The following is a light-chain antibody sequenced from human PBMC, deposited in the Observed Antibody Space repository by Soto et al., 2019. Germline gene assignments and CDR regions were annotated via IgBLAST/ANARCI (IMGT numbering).Light chain of an antibody. Sequence: EIVLTQSPGTLSLSPGERATLSCRASQTVSSSSLAWYQQNPGQAPRLLIFGASTRAAGFPDRFSGSGSGTDFTLTISRLEPEDFAVYYCQQYGSSGTFGQGTKVDIK. CDR2: GAS. CDR1: QTVSSSS. J-gene: IGKJ1*01. CDR3: QQYGSSGT. V-gene: IGKV3-20*01.